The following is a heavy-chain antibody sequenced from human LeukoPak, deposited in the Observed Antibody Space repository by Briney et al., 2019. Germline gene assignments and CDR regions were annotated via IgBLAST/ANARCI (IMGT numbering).Heavy chain of an antibody. J-gene: IGHJ4*02. CDR3: ASLVRDFDWSTYYFDY. D-gene: IGHD3-9*01. CDR1: GGSISSYY. Sequence: SETLSLTCTVSGGSISSYYWSWIRQPPGKGLEWIGYIYYSGSTNYNPSLKSRVTISVDTSKNQFSLKLSSVTAADTAVYYWASLVRDFDWSTYYFDYWGQGTLVTVSS. V-gene: IGHV4-59*08. CDR2: IYYSGST.